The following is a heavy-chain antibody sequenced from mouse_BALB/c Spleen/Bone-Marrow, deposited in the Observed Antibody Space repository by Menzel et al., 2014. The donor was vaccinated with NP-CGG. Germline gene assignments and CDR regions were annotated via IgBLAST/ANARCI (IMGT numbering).Heavy chain of an antibody. D-gene: IGHD2-1*01. CDR2: IDPENGDT. CDR3: NVWDGNYISDY. CDR1: GFNIKDYY. Sequence: VQLQQPGAELVRSGASVKLSCTASGFNIKDYYMHWVKRRPEQGLEWIGWIDPENGDTEYAPKFQGKATMTADTSSNTAYLQLSSLTSEETAAYYCNVWDGNYISDYWGQGTPLTESS. J-gene: IGHJ2*01. V-gene: IGHV14-4*02.